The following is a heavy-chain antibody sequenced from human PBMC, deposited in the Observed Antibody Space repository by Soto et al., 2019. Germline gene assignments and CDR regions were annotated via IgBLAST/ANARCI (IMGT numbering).Heavy chain of an antibody. V-gene: IGHV1-18*04. D-gene: IGHD6-13*01. J-gene: IGHJ4*02. CDR2: ISPYTGNT. Sequence: ASVKVSCKASGYTFTSYGISWVRQAPGQGLEWMGWISPYTGNTNYAQKLQDRVTMTTDTSTSTAYMELRSLRSDDTAVYFCAKDQSAAGTVDYWGPGTLVTVSS. CDR3: AKDQSAAGTVDY. CDR1: GYTFTSYG.